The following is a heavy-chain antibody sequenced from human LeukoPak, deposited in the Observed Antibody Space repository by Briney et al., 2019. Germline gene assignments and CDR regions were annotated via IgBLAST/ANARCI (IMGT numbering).Heavy chain of an antibody. CDR3: ARGGVAAAALGY. V-gene: IGHV3-23*01. CDR2: ISGSAVSGDST. J-gene: IGHJ4*01. D-gene: IGHD6-13*01. CDR1: GFTFTTYA. Sequence: GGSLRLSCAASGFTFTTYAMSWVRQAPGKGLEWVSTISGSAVSGDSTYYSDSVRGRFTISRDNSKNTLYLQMNSLRADDTAVYYCARGGVAAAALGYWGQGTLVTVSS.